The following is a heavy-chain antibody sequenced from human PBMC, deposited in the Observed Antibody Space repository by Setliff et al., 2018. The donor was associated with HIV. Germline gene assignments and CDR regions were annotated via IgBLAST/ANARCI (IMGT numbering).Heavy chain of an antibody. CDR2: VYYSGST. Sequence: SETLSLTCAVYGGSFSGYYWGWVRQPPGGGLEWIGSVYYSGSTYYNPSLRSRVTISVDTSKNQLSLRLTSMTAADTAVYYCARGGSYYNFWSGYEHFDYWGQGTLVTVSS. V-gene: IGHV4-34*01. J-gene: IGHJ4*02. CDR3: ARGGSYYNFWSGYEHFDY. CDR1: GGSFSGYY. D-gene: IGHD3-3*01.